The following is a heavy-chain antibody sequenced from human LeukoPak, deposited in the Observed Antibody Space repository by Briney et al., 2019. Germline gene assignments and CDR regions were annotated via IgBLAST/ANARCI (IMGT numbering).Heavy chain of an antibody. J-gene: IGHJ4*02. CDR1: GFTFSSYA. CDR2: INANGGNT. CDR3: ARDRQGGNWGDFDF. V-gene: IGHV3-64*01. Sequence: GGSLRLSCAASGFTFSSYAFHWVRQAPGKGLEYVSAINANGGNTYYANSVKGRFTISRDNSKNTLYLQMGSLRTEDMAVYYCARDRQGGNWGDFDFWGQGTLVTVSS. D-gene: IGHD3-16*01.